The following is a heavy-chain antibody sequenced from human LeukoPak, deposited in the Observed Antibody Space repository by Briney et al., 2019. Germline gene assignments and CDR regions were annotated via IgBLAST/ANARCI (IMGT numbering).Heavy chain of an antibody. D-gene: IGHD3-10*01. Sequence: PGGSLRLSCAASGFTFSSYAMHWVRQAPGKGLEYVSAISSNGGSTYYANSVKGRFTISGDNSKNTLYLQMGSLRAEDMAVYYCARDHYGSVALHMDVWGKGTTVTVSS. CDR1: GFTFSSYA. CDR3: ARDHYGSVALHMDV. J-gene: IGHJ6*03. V-gene: IGHV3-64*01. CDR2: ISSNGGST.